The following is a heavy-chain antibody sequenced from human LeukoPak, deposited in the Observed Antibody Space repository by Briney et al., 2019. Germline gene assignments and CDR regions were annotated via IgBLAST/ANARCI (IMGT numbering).Heavy chain of an antibody. J-gene: IGHJ5*02. CDR2: MYYSGST. D-gene: IGHD3-22*01. V-gene: IGHV4-30-4*01. CDR1: GGSISSGDYY. CDR3: ARPYYYDSRIDP. Sequence: SETLSLTCTVSGGSISSGDYYWSWIRQPPGKGLEWIAYMYYSGSTYYNPTLKSRVTMSADTSKNQLSLKLSSVTAADTAVYYCARPYYYDSRIDPWGQGILVTVSS.